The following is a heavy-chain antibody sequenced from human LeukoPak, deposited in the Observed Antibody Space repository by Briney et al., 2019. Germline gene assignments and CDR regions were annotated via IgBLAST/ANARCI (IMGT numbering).Heavy chain of an antibody. CDR2: INHSGGT. V-gene: IGHV4-34*01. Sequence: SETLSLTRAVYGGSFSGYSWNWIRQPPVKGLEWIGEINHSGGTNYNPSLKSRVTISVDTSKKQFSLKLSSVTAADTAVYYCARRVAIAGMFDYWGQGTLVTVSS. D-gene: IGHD6-13*01. CDR1: GGSFSGYS. J-gene: IGHJ4*02. CDR3: ARRVAIAGMFDY.